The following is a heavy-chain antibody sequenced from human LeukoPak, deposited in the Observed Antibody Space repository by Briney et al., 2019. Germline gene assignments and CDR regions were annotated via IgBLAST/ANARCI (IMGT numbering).Heavy chain of an antibody. V-gene: IGHV4-59*01. D-gene: IGHD6-25*01. CDR3: ARILASGYSSGWAHDY. Sequence: SETLSLTCTVSGGSISSYYWSWIRQPPGKGLEWIGYIYYSGSTNYNPSLKSRVTISVDTSKNQFSLQLTSVTAADTAVYYCARILASGYSSGWAHDYWGQGTLVTVSS. J-gene: IGHJ4*02. CDR2: IYYSGST. CDR1: GGSISSYY.